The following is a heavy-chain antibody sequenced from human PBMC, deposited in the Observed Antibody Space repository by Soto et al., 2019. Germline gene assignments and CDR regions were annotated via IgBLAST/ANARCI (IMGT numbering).Heavy chain of an antibody. V-gene: IGHV4-30-4*01. CDR2: IYYSGST. J-gene: IGHJ4*02. CDR3: ARTIYYGPYYFDY. CDR1: GGSISSGDYY. D-gene: IGHD3-10*01. Sequence: PSETLSLTCTVSGGSISSGDYYWSWIRQPPGKGLEWIGYIYYSGSTYYNPSLKSRVTISVDTSKNQFSLKLSSVTAADTAVYYCARTIYYGPYYFDYWGQGXLVTVSS.